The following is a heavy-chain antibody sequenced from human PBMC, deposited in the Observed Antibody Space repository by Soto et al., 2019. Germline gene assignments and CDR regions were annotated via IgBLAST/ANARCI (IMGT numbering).Heavy chain of an antibody. CDR2: INPNGGST. CDR3: ARGLYSGDK. CDR1: GYIFTNYY. J-gene: IGHJ4*02. D-gene: IGHD2-21*01. Sequence: QVRLVQSGAEVKKPGASVKVSCKASGYIFTNYYIHWVRQAPGQGLEWMAIINPNGGSTNCAQEFQGRITLTRATSTTTVYMHLSSLTSKDTAVYYCARGLYSGDKWGQGTLVTVSS. V-gene: IGHV1-46*01.